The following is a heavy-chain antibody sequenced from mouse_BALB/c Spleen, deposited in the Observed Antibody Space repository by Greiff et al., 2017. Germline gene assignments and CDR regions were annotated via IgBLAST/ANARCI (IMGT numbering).Heavy chain of an antibody. CDR3: SYYYDSFDY. CDR1: GYTFTDYN. D-gene: IGHD1-1*01. J-gene: IGHJ2*01. V-gene: IGHV1S29*02. Sequence: VQLQQSGPELVKPGASVKLSCKASGYTFTDYNMHWVKQRHGKSLEWIGYIYPYNGGTDYNQKFKSKATLTVDNSSSTAYMELRSLTSEDAAVYYCSYYYDSFDYWGQGTTLTVSS. CDR2: IYPYNGGT.